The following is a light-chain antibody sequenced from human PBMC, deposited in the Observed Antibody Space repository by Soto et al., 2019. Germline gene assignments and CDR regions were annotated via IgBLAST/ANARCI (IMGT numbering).Light chain of an antibody. CDR2: EAS. CDR3: QQYNSYSET. V-gene: IGKV1-5*03. CDR1: QSISCS. J-gene: IGKJ1*01. Sequence: DIQMTQSPSTLSASVGDRVTITCRASQSISCSLAWYQQKPGKAPRLLIYEASSLESGVPSRFSGSESGTEFTLTISGLQPDDFATYYCQQYNSYSETFGQGTKVDIK.